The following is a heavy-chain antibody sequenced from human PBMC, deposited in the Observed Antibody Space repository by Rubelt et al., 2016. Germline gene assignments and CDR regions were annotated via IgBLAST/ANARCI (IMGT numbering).Heavy chain of an antibody. CDR2: ISYDGSNK. J-gene: IGHJ4*02. D-gene: IGHD3-22*01. CDR3: AVEYYDDGSGYYYAAY. V-gene: IGHV3-30*04. Sequence: QVQLVESGGGVVQPGRSLRLSCAASGFTFSSYAMHWVRQAPGKGLEWVAVISYDGSNKYYADSVKGRFTISRDNSKNTLYLQMNSLRAEDTAVYYCAVEYYDDGSGYYYAAYWGQGTLVTVSS. CDR1: GFTFSSYA.